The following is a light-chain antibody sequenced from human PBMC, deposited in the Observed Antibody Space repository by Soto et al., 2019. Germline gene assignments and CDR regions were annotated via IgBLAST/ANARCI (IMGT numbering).Light chain of an antibody. CDR2: DVS. Sequence: LPQPRSASGSPGQSVTISCTGTSSDVGGYNYVSWYQEQPGKAPKLMIYDVSKRPSGVPDRFSGSKSGNTASLTISGLQAEDEADYYCSYMRNSLYVFSTGTKVTVL. V-gene: IGLV2-11*01. CDR3: SYMRNSLYV. CDR1: SSDVGGYNY. J-gene: IGLJ1*01.